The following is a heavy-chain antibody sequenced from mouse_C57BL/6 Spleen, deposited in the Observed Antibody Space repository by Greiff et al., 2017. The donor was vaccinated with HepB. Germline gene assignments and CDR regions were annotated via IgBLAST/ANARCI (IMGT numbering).Heavy chain of an antibody. CDR1: GYTFTSYW. D-gene: IGHD1-1*01. J-gene: IGHJ3*01. CDR2: IDPSDSYT. CDR3: ARYYYGSSSSSWFAY. Sequence: VQLQQPGAELVKPGASVKLSCKASGYTFTSYWMQWVKQRPGQGLEWIGEIDPSDSYTNYNQKFKGKATLTVDTSSSTAYMQLSSLTSEDSAVYYCARYYYGSSSSSWFAYWGQGTLVTVSA. V-gene: IGHV1-50*01.